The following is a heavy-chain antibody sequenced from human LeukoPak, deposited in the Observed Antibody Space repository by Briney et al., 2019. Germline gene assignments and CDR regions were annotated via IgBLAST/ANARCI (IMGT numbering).Heavy chain of an antibody. Sequence: PGGSLRLSCAASGFTFSSYSMNWVRQAPGKGLEWVSSISSSSSYTYYADSVKGRFTISRDNAKNSLYLQMNSLRAEDTAVYYCARNEGGPKSPADYWGQGTLVTVSS. D-gene: IGHD2-15*01. CDR2: ISSSSSYT. CDR1: GFTFSSYS. J-gene: IGHJ4*02. CDR3: ARNEGGPKSPADY. V-gene: IGHV3-21*01.